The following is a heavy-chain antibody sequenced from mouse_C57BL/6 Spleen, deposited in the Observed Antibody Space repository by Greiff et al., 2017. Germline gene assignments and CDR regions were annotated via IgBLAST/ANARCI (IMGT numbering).Heavy chain of an antibody. V-gene: IGHV1-26*01. D-gene: IGHD1-1*02. Sequence: EVQLQQSGPELVKPGASVKISCKASGYTFTDYYMNWVKQSHGKSLEWIGDINPNNGGTSYNQKFKGKATLTVDKSSSTAYMELRSLTSEDSAVYYCARTILSYFDYWGQGTTLTVSS. CDR1: GYTFTDYY. CDR2: INPNNGGT. J-gene: IGHJ2*01. CDR3: ARTILSYFDY.